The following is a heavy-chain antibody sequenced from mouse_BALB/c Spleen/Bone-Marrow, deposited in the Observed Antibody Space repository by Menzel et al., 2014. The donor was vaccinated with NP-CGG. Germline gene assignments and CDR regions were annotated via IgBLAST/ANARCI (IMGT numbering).Heavy chain of an antibody. CDR3: ARGYDYSSWFAY. Sequence: EVQVVESGGGLVHPGGSLKLSCAASGFTFSSYGMSWVRQTPDKRLEMIATINVNGDTTYHPDSVKGRFTISRDNVKNTLYLQMSSLKSEDTAMYYCARGYDYSSWFAYWGQGTLVTVSA. D-gene: IGHD2-4*01. CDR1: GFTFSSYG. V-gene: IGHV5-6-3*01. CDR2: INVNGDTT. J-gene: IGHJ3*01.